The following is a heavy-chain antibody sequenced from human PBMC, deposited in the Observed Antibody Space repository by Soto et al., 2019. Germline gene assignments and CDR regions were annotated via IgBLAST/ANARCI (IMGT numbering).Heavy chain of an antibody. CDR1: GFTFSDYY. V-gene: IGHV3-11*01. D-gene: IGHD2-15*01. J-gene: IGHJ1*01. Sequence: QVQLVESGGGLVKPGGSLRLSCAASGFTFSDYYMSWIRQAPGKGLEWVSYISSSGSTIYYADSVKGRFTISRDNAKNSLYLQMNSLRAEGTAVYYCARDRGYCSGGSCYSGLEALHWGQGTLVTVSS. CDR2: ISSSGSTI. CDR3: ARDRGYCSGGSCYSGLEALH.